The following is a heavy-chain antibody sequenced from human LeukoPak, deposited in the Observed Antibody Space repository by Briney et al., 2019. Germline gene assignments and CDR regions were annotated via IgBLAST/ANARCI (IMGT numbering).Heavy chain of an antibody. D-gene: IGHD3-22*01. CDR2: ISYDGSNK. CDR1: GFTFSSYG. CDR3: ASDEADSSGYYQGGAFDY. V-gene: IGHV3-30*03. Sequence: GGSLRLSRAASGFTFSSYGMHWVRQAPGKGLEWVAVISYDGSNKYYADSVKGRFTISRDNSKNTLYLQMNSLRAEDTAVYYCASDEADSSGYYQGGAFDYWGQGTLVTVSS. J-gene: IGHJ4*02.